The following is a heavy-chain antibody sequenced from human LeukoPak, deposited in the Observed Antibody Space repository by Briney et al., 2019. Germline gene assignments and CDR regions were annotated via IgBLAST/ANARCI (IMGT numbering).Heavy chain of an antibody. Sequence: GGSLRLSCVASGFTFSSYAMTWVRQAPGKGLEWVSRISGSGGSIYYADSVKGRFTISRDKSKNTLYLQMNSLRVEDTAVYYCARGRGWYFDLWGRGTLVTVSS. D-gene: IGHD3-10*01. CDR1: GFTFSSYA. CDR3: ARGRGWYFDL. J-gene: IGHJ2*01. V-gene: IGHV3-23*01. CDR2: ISGSGGSI.